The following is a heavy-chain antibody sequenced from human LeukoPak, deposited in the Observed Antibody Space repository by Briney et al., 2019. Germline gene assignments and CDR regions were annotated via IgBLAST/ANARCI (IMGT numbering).Heavy chain of an antibody. CDR2: IYYSGST. CDR3: ARDRGRVVVTTLYYGMDV. J-gene: IGHJ6*02. V-gene: IGHV4-61*01. CDR1: GGSVSSGNYY. D-gene: IGHD2-21*02. Sequence: SETLSLTCTVSGGSVSSGNYYRSWIRQPPGKGLEWIGYIYYSGSTNYNPSLKSRVTISIDTSKNQFSLKLRSVTAADTAVYYCARDRGRVVVTTLYYGMDVWGQGTTVTVSS.